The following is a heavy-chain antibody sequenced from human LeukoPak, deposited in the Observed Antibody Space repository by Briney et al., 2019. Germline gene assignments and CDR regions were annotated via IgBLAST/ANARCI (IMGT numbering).Heavy chain of an antibody. Sequence: GGSLRLSCEASGFTFSSYAMHWVRQAPGKGLEWVTVISYDGTDKYYADSVKGRFTISRDNSKNTLYLQMNSLRADDTAVYYCARGILTFTTPAYWGQGTLVTVSS. CDR2: ISYDGTDK. V-gene: IGHV3-30*04. J-gene: IGHJ4*02. CDR1: GFTFSSYA. CDR3: ARGILTFTTPAY. D-gene: IGHD1-1*01.